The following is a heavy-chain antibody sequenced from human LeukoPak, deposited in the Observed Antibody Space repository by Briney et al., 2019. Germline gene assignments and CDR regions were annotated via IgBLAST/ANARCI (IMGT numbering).Heavy chain of an antibody. V-gene: IGHV4-31*03. CDR3: ARYPQISMVRGRGFDP. CDR1: GGSISSGGYY. J-gene: IGHJ5*02. Sequence: KASETLSLTCTVSGGSISSGGYYWSWIRQHPGKGLEWIGYIYYSGSTYYNPSLKSRVTISVDTSKNQFSLKLSSVTAADTAVYYCARYPQISMVRGRGFDPWGQGTLVTVSS. D-gene: IGHD3-10*01. CDR2: IYYSGST.